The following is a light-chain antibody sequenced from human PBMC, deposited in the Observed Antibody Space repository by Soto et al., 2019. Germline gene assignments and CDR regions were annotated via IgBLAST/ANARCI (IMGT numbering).Light chain of an antibody. V-gene: IGKV3-15*01. CDR1: QNVDTKY. CDR2: GAS. Sequence: EIVLTQSPGTLSLSPGERATLSCRASQNVDTKYLAWYQFKPGQAPRIIIYGASTRATGIPARFSGSGSGAEFTLTISSLQSEDFAVYYCQQYNNWPRTFGQGTKVDIK. J-gene: IGKJ1*01. CDR3: QQYNNWPRT.